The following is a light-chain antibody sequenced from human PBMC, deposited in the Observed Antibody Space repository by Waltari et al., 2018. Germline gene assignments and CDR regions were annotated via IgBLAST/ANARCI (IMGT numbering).Light chain of an antibody. CDR1: SRDLGGYNY. V-gene: IGLV2-14*03. Sequence: QSALTQPASVSGSPGPSITISCTGTSRDLGGYNYVSWFQQNPGRAPKLIIYGVNNRPSGISNRFSGSKSGNTASLTISGLQAEDESHYYCTSYTTSFTVVFGGGTKLTVL. CDR2: GVN. J-gene: IGLJ2*01. CDR3: TSYTTSFTVV.